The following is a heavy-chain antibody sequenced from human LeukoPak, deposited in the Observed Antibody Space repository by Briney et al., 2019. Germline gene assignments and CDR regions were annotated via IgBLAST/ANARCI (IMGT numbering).Heavy chain of an antibody. V-gene: IGHV4-34*01. D-gene: IGHD4-17*01. CDR3: ARLMTTVTTPPPVCAFDI. CDR1: GGSFSGYY. CDR2: INHSGST. Sequence: SETLSLTCAVYGGSFSGYYWSWVRQPPGKGLEWVGEINHSGSTNYNTSLKSRVTISVDTSKKKLLLKLRCVAAAATAVYSCARLMTTVTTPPPVCAFDIWGQGTMVTVSS. J-gene: IGHJ3*02.